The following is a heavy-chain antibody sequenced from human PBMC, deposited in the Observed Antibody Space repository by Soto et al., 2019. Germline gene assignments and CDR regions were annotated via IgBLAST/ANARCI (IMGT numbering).Heavy chain of an antibody. J-gene: IGHJ4*02. CDR1: GYSFSSYG. D-gene: IGHD3-22*01. CDR3: ARDRLRGYDSSGFYS. Sequence: QVQLVQSGAELRKPGASVKVSCKASGYSFSSYGINWVRQAPGQGLEGMGWINTYNGNRNYAQKFEDRVTMTTATSTNTVYMELRSLKSDDTAIYYCARDRLRGYDSSGFYSWGQGTLVTVSS. V-gene: IGHV1-18*01. CDR2: INTYNGNR.